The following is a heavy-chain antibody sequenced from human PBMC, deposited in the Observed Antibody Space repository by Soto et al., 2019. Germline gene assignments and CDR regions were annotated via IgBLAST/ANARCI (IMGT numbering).Heavy chain of an antibody. CDR2: INAGNGNT. CDR1: GYTFTSYA. D-gene: IGHD5-18*01. Sequence: ASVKVSCKASGYTFTSYAIHWVRQAPGQRLEWMGWINAGNGNTKYSQKFQGRVTITRDTSASTAYMELSSLRSEDTAVYYCARENTAMVYYYYGMDVWGQGTTVTVSS. V-gene: IGHV1-3*01. CDR3: ARENTAMVYYYYGMDV. J-gene: IGHJ6*02.